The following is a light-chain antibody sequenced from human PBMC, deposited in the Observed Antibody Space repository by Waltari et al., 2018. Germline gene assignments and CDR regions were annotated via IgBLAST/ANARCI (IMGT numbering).Light chain of an antibody. CDR1: SSNIGAGFH. Sequence: QSVLTQPPSVSGATGQRVTISCTGSSSNIGAGFHVTWYQQVPGTAPKLFISGNSDRPSGVPDRVSASKSGTSASLAITGLQAEDEADYYCQSYDSSLSGWVFGGGTKLTVL. CDR3: QSYDSSLSGWV. CDR2: GNS. V-gene: IGLV1-40*01. J-gene: IGLJ3*02.